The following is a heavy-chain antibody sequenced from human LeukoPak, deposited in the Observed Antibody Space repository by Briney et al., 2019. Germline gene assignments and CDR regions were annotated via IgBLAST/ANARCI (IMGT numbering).Heavy chain of an antibody. CDR1: GLTFSSYG. D-gene: IGHD6-19*01. CDR3: AKDLGWNGWANWFDP. Sequence: GGSLRLSCAASGLTFSSYGMHWVRQAPGKGLEWVAVISYDGSNKYYADSVKGRFTISRDNSKNTLYLQMNSLRAEDTAVYYCAKDLGWNGWANWFDPWGQGTLVTVSS. V-gene: IGHV3-30*18. J-gene: IGHJ5*02. CDR2: ISYDGSNK.